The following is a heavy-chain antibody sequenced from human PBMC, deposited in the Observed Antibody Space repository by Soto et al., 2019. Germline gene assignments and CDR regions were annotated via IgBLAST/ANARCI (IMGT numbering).Heavy chain of an antibody. CDR3: ARNILGGTTDY. J-gene: IGHJ4*02. Sequence: ASVKVSCKASGYTFTSYAMHWVRQAPGQGLEWMGWTNAGKGDTKYPQRFQGRVTITRDTSASTAYMELSSLRSEDTAVYYCARNILGGTTDYWGQGTLVTVSS. CDR2: TNAGKGDT. D-gene: IGHD1-7*01. CDR1: GYTFTSYA. V-gene: IGHV1-3*01.